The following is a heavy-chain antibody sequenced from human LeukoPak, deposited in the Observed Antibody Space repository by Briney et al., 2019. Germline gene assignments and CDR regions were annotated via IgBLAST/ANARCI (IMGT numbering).Heavy chain of an antibody. Sequence: GGSLRLSCAASGFTFSSYAMHWVRQAPGKGLEWVAVISYDGSNKYYADSVKGRFTISRDNSKNTLYLQMNSLRAEDTAVYYCAKALRPGRQWLVLDYWGQGTLVTVSS. CDR3: AKALRPGRQWLVLDY. J-gene: IGHJ4*02. CDR1: GFTFSSYA. V-gene: IGHV3-30*04. D-gene: IGHD6-19*01. CDR2: ISYDGSNK.